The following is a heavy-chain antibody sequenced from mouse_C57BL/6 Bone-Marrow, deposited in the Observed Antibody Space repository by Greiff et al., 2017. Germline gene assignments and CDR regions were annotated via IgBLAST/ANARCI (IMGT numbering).Heavy chain of an antibody. Sequence: EVKVEESGTVLARPGASVKMSCKTSGYTFTSYWMHWVKQRPGQGLEWIGAIYPGNSDTSYNQKFKGKAKLTAVTSASTAYMELSSLTNEDSAVYYCTRVGSSSAWFAYWGQGTLVTVSA. J-gene: IGHJ3*01. CDR2: IYPGNSDT. CDR1: GYTFTSYW. CDR3: TRVGSSSAWFAY. D-gene: IGHD1-1*01. V-gene: IGHV1-5*01.